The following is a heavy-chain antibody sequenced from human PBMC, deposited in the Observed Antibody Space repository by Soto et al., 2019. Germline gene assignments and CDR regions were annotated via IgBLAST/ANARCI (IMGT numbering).Heavy chain of an antibody. CDR1: PGAIDDYL. Sequence: SQTLSLTCTVAPGAIDDYLWSWIRQPPGKGLERIGDISDSGSTNYNRSLRIRVTILVDTSKNQFSLKFNSVTAADTAVSYCAGDSRSWFLYYGIEVWRQGATVTVSS. V-gene: IGHV4-59*01. CDR3: AGDSRSWFLYYGIEV. CDR2: ISDSGST. D-gene: IGHD6-13*01. J-gene: IGHJ6*02.